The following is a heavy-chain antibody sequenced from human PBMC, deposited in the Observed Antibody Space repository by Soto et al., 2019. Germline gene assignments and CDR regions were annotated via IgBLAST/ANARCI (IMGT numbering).Heavy chain of an antibody. CDR1: GFSLSTSAEG. V-gene: IGHV2-5*02. CDR3: AHKGGRGAAMDV. CDR2: IYWDDDE. D-gene: IGHD2-15*01. Sequence: QITLKESGPTVVQPTQTLTLTCSFSGFSLSTSAEGVAWIRQPPGKALEWLALIYWDDDERYSPFLKSRLTIXKXNSKNQVVLTMTNMDPVDTATYFCAHKGGRGAAMDVWGQGATVTVSS. J-gene: IGHJ6*02.